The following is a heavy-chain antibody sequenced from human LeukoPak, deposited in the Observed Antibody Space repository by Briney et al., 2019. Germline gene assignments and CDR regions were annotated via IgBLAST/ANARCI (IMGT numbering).Heavy chain of an antibody. CDR3: ARSDIEVVPAAMIFRLFDY. V-gene: IGHV3-48*02. Sequence: PGGSLRLSCAASGFTFSSYSMNWVRQAPGKGLEWVPYISSSSSTIYYADSVKGRFTISRDNAKNSLYLQMNSLRDEDTAVYYCARSDIEVVPAAMIFRLFDYWGQGTLVTVSS. J-gene: IGHJ4*02. CDR2: ISSSSSTI. CDR1: GFTFSSYS. D-gene: IGHD2-2*01.